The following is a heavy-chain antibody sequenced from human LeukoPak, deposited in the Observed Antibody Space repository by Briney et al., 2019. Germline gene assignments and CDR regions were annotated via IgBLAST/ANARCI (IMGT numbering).Heavy chain of an antibody. CDR3: ARSTADSGSYYYYYYMDV. Sequence: AGGSLRLSCAASGFTFSSYWMSWVHQAPGKGLEWVANIKQDGSEKYYVDSVKGRFTISRDNAKNSLYLQMNSLRAEDTAVYYCARSTADSGSYYYYYYMDVWGKGTTVTVSS. J-gene: IGHJ6*03. V-gene: IGHV3-7*01. CDR1: GFTFSSYW. CDR2: IKQDGSEK. D-gene: IGHD1-26*01.